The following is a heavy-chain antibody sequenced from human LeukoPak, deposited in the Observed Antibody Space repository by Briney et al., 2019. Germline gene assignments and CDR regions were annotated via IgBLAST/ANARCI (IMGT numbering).Heavy chain of an antibody. CDR1: GGSISSYY. D-gene: IGHD3-10*01. J-gene: IGHJ4*02. CDR3: ARDIGLPTDY. CDR2: IYYSGST. V-gene: IGHV4-59*01. Sequence: SETLSLTCTVSGGSISSYYWSWIRQPPGKGLEWIGYIYYSGSTNYNPSLKSRVTISVDTSKNQFSLKLSSVTAADTAVYYCARDIGLPTDYWGQRTLVTVSS.